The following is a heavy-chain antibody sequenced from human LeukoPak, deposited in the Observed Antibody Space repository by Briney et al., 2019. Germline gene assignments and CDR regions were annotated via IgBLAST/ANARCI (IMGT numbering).Heavy chain of an antibody. CDR1: GGSFSGYY. V-gene: IGHV4-34*11. CDR3: AGGIGYATSPADH. J-gene: IGHJ5*02. D-gene: IGHD6-13*01. Sequence: SETLSLTCAVYGGSFSGYYWSWIRQPPGKGLEWIGYIHDTRGTNYNPYLKSRVTMSLDTSKNHFSLSLNSVTAADTAVYFCAGGIGYATSPADHLGQGTLVIVSS. CDR2: IHDTRGT.